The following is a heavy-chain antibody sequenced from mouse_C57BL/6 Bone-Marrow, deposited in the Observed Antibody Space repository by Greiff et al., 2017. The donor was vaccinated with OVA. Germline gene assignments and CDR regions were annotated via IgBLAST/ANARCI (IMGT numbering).Heavy chain of an antibody. D-gene: IGHD2-3*01. V-gene: IGHV1-64*01. Sequence: VKLQQPGAELVKPGASVTLSCKASGYTFTSYWMHWVKQRPGQGLEWIGMIHPNSGSTNYNEKFKIKATLTVDKSASTAYMQLSSLTSEDSAVYYCARVTRNFDYWGQGTTLTVSS. J-gene: IGHJ2*01. CDR2: IHPNSGST. CDR3: ARVTRNFDY. CDR1: GYTFTSYW.